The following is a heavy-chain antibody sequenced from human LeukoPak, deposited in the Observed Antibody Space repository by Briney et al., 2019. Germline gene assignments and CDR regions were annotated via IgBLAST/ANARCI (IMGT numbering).Heavy chain of an antibody. CDR2: LYSDGTT. CDR3: ARDTEPYYHDSSGYYH. CDR1: EFIVSSSY. D-gene: IGHD3-22*01. Sequence: GGSLRLSCAASEFIVSSSYMSWVRQAPGKGLEWVSVLYSDGTTYYADSVKGRFTISRDNSKNTLYLEMNNLRAEDTAVYYCARDTEPYYHDSSGYYHWGQGTLVTVSS. V-gene: IGHV3-53*01. J-gene: IGHJ4*02.